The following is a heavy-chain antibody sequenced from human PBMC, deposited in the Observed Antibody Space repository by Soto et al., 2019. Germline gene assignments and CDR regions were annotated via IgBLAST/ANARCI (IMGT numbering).Heavy chain of an antibody. D-gene: IGHD2-8*01. CDR1: GFTFSSYD. CDR2: IGTAGDT. Sequence: EVQLVESGGGLVQPGGSLRLSCAASGFTFSSYDMHWVRQATGNGLEWVSAIGTAGDTYYPGSVKGRFTISRENAKNSLYLQMNSLRAGDTAVYYCARDGVYGSLSYWGQGTLVTVSS. V-gene: IGHV3-13*01. CDR3: ARDGVYGSLSY. J-gene: IGHJ4*02.